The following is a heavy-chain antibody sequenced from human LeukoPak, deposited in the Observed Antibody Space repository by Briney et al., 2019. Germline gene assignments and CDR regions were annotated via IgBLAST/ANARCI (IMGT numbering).Heavy chain of an antibody. J-gene: IGHJ4*02. V-gene: IGHV3-30*03. D-gene: IGHD3-22*01. CDR2: ISYDGSNK. CDR1: GFTFSTYW. CDR3: ARVSSYYDSSGYYGDYFDY. Sequence: GGSLRLSCAASGFTFSTYWMSWVRQAPGKGLEWVAVISYDGSNKYYADSVKGRFTISRDNSKNTLYLQMNSLRAEDTAVYYCARVSSYYDSSGYYGDYFDYWGQGTLVTVSS.